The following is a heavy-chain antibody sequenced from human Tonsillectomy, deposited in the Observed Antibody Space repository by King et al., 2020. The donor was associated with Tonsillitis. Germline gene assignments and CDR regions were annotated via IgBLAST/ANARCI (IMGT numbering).Heavy chain of an antibody. Sequence: VQLVESGAEVKKPGASVKVSCKASGYTFNSYGISWVRQAPGQGLEWIGWISAYNGDTDFAQKFQGRVTMTTDTSTSTAFMELRSLRSDDTAVYYCAREDGDSSGWYFPSDYWGQGILVTVSS. CDR2: ISAYNGDT. V-gene: IGHV1-18*04. CDR1: GYTFNSYG. J-gene: IGHJ4*02. D-gene: IGHD6-19*01. CDR3: AREDGDSSGWYFPSDY.